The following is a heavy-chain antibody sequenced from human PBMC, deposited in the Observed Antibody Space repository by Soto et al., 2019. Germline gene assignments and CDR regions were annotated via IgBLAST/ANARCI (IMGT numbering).Heavy chain of an antibody. J-gene: IGHJ4*02. D-gene: IGHD6-13*01. CDR3: AIDRLYDSSSPTYYFDY. Sequence: ASVKVSCKAPGGTFSSYAISWVRQAPGQGLEWMGGIIPIFGTANYAQKFQGRVTITADESTSTAYMELSSLRSEDTAVYYCAIDRLYDSSSPTYYFDYWGQGTLVTVSS. V-gene: IGHV1-69*13. CDR2: IIPIFGTA. CDR1: GGTFSSYA.